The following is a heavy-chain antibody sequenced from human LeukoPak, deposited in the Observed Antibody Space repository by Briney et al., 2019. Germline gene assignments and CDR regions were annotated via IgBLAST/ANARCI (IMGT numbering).Heavy chain of an antibody. V-gene: IGHV1-2*02. CDR3: ARDGDYDFWSGYTDY. Sequence: ASVKVSCMASGYTFTGYYMHWVRQAPGQGLEWMGWINPNSGGTNYAQKFQGRATMTRDTSISTAYMELSRLRSDDTAVYYCARDGDYDFWSGYTDYWGQGTLVTVSS. J-gene: IGHJ4*02. CDR1: GYTFTGYY. CDR2: INPNSGGT. D-gene: IGHD3-3*01.